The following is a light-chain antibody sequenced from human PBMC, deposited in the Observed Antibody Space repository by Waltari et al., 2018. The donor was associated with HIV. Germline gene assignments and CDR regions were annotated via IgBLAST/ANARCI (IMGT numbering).Light chain of an antibody. CDR2: DAS. CDR3: QQRSDWPT. V-gene: IGKV3-11*01. Sequence: EIVLTQSPATLSLSPGERATLSCGASQSVRYYVNGYQQQPGQAPRLLIFDASERATGIPARFSGSGSGSDFTLTISSLEPEDFAVYDCQQRSDWPTFGQGTRLEIK. J-gene: IGKJ2*01. CDR1: QSVRYY.